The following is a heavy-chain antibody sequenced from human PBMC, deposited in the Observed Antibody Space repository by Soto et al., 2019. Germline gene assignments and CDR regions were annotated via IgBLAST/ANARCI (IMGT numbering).Heavy chain of an antibody. Sequence: SETLSLTCAVSGVSFTSNNWWTWVRQPPGQGLEWIGEIYRTGSTNYNPSLKSRVTISLDKSENQFSLKVTSLTAADTAVYYCASRDKATSVDYWGQGTVVTVSS. CDR2: IYRTGST. CDR1: GVSFTSNNW. CDR3: ASRDKATSVDY. D-gene: IGHD1-1*01. J-gene: IGHJ4*02. V-gene: IGHV4-4*02.